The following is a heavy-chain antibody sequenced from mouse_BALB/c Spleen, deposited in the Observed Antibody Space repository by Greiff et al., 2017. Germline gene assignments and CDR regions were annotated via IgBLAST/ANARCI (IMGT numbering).Heavy chain of an antibody. CDR1: GYTFTSYY. CDR2: INPSNGGT. V-gene: IGHV1S81*02. J-gene: IGHJ2*01. Sequence: QVQLKQSGAELVKPGASVKLSCKASGYTFTSYYMYWVKQRPGQGLEWIGEINPSNGGTNFNEKFKSKATLTVDKSSSTAYMQLSSLTSEDSAVYYCTRTPHYYGSSYFDYWGQGTTLTVSS. CDR3: TRTPHYYGSSYFDY. D-gene: IGHD1-1*01.